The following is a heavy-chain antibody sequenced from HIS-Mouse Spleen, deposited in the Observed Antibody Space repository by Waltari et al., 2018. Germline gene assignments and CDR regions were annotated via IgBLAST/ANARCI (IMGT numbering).Heavy chain of an antibody. CDR1: VGSISSSSYY. J-gene: IGHJ2*01. V-gene: IGHV4-39*07. D-gene: IGHD6-13*01. CDR3: AREIPYSSSWYDWYFDL. CDR2: IYYSGST. Sequence: QLQLQESGPGLVKPSETLSLTCTVPVGSISSSSYYWCWIRQPPGKGLEWIGGIYYSGSTYYNPSLKSRVTISVDTSKNQFSLKLSSVTAADTAVYYCAREIPYSSSWYDWYFDLWGRGTLVTVSS.